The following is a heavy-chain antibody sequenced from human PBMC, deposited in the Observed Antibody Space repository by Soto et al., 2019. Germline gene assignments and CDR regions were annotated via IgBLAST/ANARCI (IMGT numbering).Heavy chain of an antibody. D-gene: IGHD3-9*01. CDR1: GFTFSSYA. CDR2: ISGSGAST. J-gene: IGHJ4*02. Sequence: PGGSLRLSCAASGFTFSSYAMSWVRQAPGKGLEWVSAISGSGASTYYADSVKGRFTISRDNSKNTLHLQMNSLRAEDTAVYYCAHFDWFIDYWGQGTLVTVSS. V-gene: IGHV3-23*01. CDR3: AHFDWFIDY.